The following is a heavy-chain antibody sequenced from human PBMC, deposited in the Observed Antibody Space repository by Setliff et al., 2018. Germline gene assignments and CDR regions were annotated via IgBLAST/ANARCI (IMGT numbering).Heavy chain of an antibody. CDR3: ARKGISALSGAFDM. CDR1: GGSISNYY. Sequence: KPSETLSLTCIVSGGSISNYYWSWIRQPAGKGLEWIGRIYTSGSTNHNPSLKSRVTMSVDTSKNQFSLKLSSVTAADTAVYYCARKGISALSGAFDMWGQGTMGTVS. J-gene: IGHJ3*02. CDR2: IYTSGST. D-gene: IGHD1-26*01. V-gene: IGHV4-4*07.